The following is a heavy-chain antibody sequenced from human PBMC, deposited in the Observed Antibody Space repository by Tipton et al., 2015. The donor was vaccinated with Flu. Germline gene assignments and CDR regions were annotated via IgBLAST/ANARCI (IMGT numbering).Heavy chain of an antibody. CDR3: ARGLGERWLQWA. Sequence: QVQLVQSGAEVKRPGSSVKVSYKASGGAFSLYAITWVRQAPGQGLEWMGGIMPLFGTTKYAQKFQDRVTITAEEPTSTAYMEVRSLRSDDTAVYYCARGLGERWLQWAWGQGTLVTVSS. V-gene: IGHV1-69*01. CDR1: GGAFSLYA. J-gene: IGHJ5*02. CDR2: IMPLFGTT. D-gene: IGHD5-24*01.